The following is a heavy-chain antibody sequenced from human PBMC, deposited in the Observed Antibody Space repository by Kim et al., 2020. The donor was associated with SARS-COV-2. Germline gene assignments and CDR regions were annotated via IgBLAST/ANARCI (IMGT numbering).Heavy chain of an antibody. CDR2: IWYDGSNK. J-gene: IGHJ3*02. D-gene: IGHD1-26*01. CDR1: GFTFSSYG. CDR3: ARDNLIVAAIEPGAFDI. Sequence: GGSLRLSCAASGFTFSSYGMHWVRQAPGKGLEWVAVIWYDGSNKYYADSVKGRFTISRDNSKNTLYLQMYSLRAEDTAVYYCARDNLIVAAIEPGAFDIWGQGTMVTVSS. V-gene: IGHV3-33*01.